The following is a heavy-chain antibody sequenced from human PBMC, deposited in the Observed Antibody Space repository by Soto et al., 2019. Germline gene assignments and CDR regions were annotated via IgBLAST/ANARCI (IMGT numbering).Heavy chain of an antibody. CDR1: GGSFSGYY. CDR2: INHSGST. V-gene: IGHV4-34*01. CDR3: ARGGTYYDFWSGYRPYYYYMDV. D-gene: IGHD3-3*01. Sequence: SETLYLTCAVYGGSFSGYYWSWIRQPPGKGLEWIGEINHSGSTNYNPSLKSRVTISVDTSKNQFSLKLSSVAAADTAVYYCARGGTYYDFWSGYRPYYYYMDVWGKGTTVTVSS. J-gene: IGHJ6*03.